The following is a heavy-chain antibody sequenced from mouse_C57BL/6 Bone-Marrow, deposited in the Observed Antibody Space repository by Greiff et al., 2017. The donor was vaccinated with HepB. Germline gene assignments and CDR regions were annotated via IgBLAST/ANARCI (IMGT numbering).Heavy chain of an antibody. Sequence: QVQLQQSGPELVKPGASVKISCKASGYAFSSSWMNWVKQRPGKGLEWIGRIYPGDGDTNYNGKFKGKATLTADKSSSTAYMQLSSLTSEDAAFYFCARSYDYGAWFAYWGQGTLVTVSA. D-gene: IGHD2-4*01. J-gene: IGHJ3*01. CDR3: ARSYDYGAWFAY. CDR2: IYPGDGDT. CDR1: GYAFSSSW. V-gene: IGHV1-82*01.